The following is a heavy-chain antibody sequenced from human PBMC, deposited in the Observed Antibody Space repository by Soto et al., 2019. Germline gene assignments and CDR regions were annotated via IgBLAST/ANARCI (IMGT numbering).Heavy chain of an antibody. Sequence: GGSLRLSCAASGFTFDDYAMHWVRQAPGKGLEWVSGISWNSGSIGYADSVKDRFTISRDNAKNSLYLQMNSLRAEDTALYYCAKDLSGYYDSSGSGFDYWGQGTLVTVSS. CDR1: GFTFDDYA. D-gene: IGHD3-22*01. V-gene: IGHV3-9*01. CDR3: AKDLSGYYDSSGSGFDY. CDR2: ISWNSGSI. J-gene: IGHJ4*02.